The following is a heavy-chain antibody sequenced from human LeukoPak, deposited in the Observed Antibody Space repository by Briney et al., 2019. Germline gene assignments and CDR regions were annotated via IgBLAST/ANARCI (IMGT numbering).Heavy chain of an antibody. V-gene: IGHV3-48*03. J-gene: IGHJ4*02. D-gene: IGHD3-10*01. CDR1: GFTFSSYE. Sequence: GGSLRLSCAASGFTFSSYETNWVRQAPGKGLEWVSYISSSGSTIYYADSVKGRFTISRDNAKNSLYLQMNSLRAEDTAVYYCAGSPVLLWFGELTKVDYWGQGTLVTVSS. CDR3: AGSPVLLWFGELTKVDY. CDR2: ISSSGSTI.